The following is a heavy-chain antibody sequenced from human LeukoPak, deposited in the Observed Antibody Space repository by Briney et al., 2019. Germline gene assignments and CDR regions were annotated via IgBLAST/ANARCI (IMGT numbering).Heavy chain of an antibody. CDR1: GYSFTSYW. Sequence: GESLKISCKGSGYSFTSYWIGWVRQMPGKGLECMGIIYPGDSDTRYSPSFQGQVTISADKSISTAYLQWSSLKASDTAMYYCARESIAVAGNYYYYGMDVWGQGTTVTVSS. D-gene: IGHD6-19*01. J-gene: IGHJ6*02. CDR2: IYPGDSDT. V-gene: IGHV5-51*01. CDR3: ARESIAVAGNYYYYGMDV.